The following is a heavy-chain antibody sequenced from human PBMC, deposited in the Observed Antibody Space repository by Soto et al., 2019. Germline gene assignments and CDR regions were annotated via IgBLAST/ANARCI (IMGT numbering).Heavy chain of an antibody. J-gene: IGHJ4*02. V-gene: IGHV4-34*01. CDR1: GGSFSGYY. CDR2: INHSGST. CDR3: ARNEYCSSTSCSTHFDY. Sequence: SETLSLTCAVYGGSFSGYYWSWIRQPPGKGLEWIGEINHSGSTNYNPSLKSRVTISVDTSKNQFSLKLSSVTAADTAVYYCARNEYCSSTSCSTHFDYWGQGTLVTVSS. D-gene: IGHD2-2*01.